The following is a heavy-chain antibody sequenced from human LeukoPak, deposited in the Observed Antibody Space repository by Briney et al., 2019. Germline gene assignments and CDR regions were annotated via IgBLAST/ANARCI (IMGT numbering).Heavy chain of an antibody. CDR1: GFAVSGNY. CDR3: AKDALWFGELYNDY. D-gene: IGHD3-10*01. J-gene: IGHJ4*02. CDR2: IYSSGST. Sequence: PGGSLRLSCAASGFAVSGNYMSWVRQAPGKGLEWVSVIYSSGSTKYADSEKGRFTISRDNSKNTLYLQMNSLRAEDTAVYYCAKDALWFGELYNDYWGQGTLVTVSS. V-gene: IGHV3-66*01.